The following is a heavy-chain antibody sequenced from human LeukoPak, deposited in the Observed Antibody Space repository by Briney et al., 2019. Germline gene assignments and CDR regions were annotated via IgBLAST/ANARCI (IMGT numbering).Heavy chain of an antibody. Sequence: GGSLRLSCAASGFTVSSNYMSWVRQAPGKGLEWVSVIYRGGSTYHADSVKGRFTVSRDNSKNTLYLQMNSLRADDTAVYYCAKVARYFDWLDMDVWGQGTTVTVSS. CDR1: GFTVSSNY. V-gene: IGHV3-53*01. J-gene: IGHJ6*02. CDR2: IYRGGST. CDR3: AKVARYFDWLDMDV. D-gene: IGHD3-9*01.